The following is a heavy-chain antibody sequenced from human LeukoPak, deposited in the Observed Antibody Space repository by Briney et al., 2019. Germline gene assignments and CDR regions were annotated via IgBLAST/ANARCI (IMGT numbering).Heavy chain of an antibody. CDR3: ARDRYYDFWSGYYTTEYYFDY. V-gene: IGHV3-21*01. CDR1: GFTFSSYS. J-gene: IGHJ4*02. D-gene: IGHD3-3*01. Sequence: GGSLRLSCAASGFTFSSYSMNWVRQAPGKGLEWVSSISSSSSYIYYADSVKGRFTISRDNAKNSLYLQMNSLRAEDTAVYYCARDRYYDFWSGYYTTEYYFDYWGQGTLVTVSP. CDR2: ISSSSSYI.